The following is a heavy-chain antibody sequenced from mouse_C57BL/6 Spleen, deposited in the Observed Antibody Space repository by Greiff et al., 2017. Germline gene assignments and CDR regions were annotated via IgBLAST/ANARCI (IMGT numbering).Heavy chain of an antibody. J-gene: IGHJ4*01. CDR2: IHPNSGST. Sequence: VQLQQPGAELVKPGASVKLSCKASGYTFTSYWMHWVKQRPGQGLEWIGMIHPNSGSTNYNEKFKSKATLTVDKSSSTAYMQLSSLTSEDSAVYYCARSGDFITTVVECYAMDYWGQGTSVTVSS. CDR3: ARSGDFITTVVECYAMDY. V-gene: IGHV1-64*01. CDR1: GYTFTSYW. D-gene: IGHD1-1*01.